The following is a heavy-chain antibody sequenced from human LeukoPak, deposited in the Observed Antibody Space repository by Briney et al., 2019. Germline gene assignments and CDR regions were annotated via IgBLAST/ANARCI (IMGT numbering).Heavy chain of an antibody. CDR1: GGSISSGSYY. CDR3: ARAQVKWGSNWFDP. J-gene: IGHJ5*02. D-gene: IGHD2-8*01. Sequence: SQTLSLTCTASGGSISSGSYYWSWIRQPAGKGLEWIGRIYTSGSTNYNPSLKSRVTISVDTSKNQFSLKLSSVTAADTAVYYCARAQVKWGSNWFDPWGQGTLVTVSS. CDR2: IYTSGST. V-gene: IGHV4-61*02.